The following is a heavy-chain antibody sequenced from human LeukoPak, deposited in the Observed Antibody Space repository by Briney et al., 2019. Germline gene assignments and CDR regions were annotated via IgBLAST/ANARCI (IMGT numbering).Heavy chain of an antibody. Sequence: PSETLSLTCAVYGGSFSGYYWSWIRQPPGKGLEWIGEINHSGSTNYNPSLKSRVTISVDTSKNQFSLKLSSVTAADTAVYYCARLEWFGRWAFDIWGQGTMVTVSS. CDR2: INHSGST. J-gene: IGHJ3*02. V-gene: IGHV4-34*01. CDR1: GGSFSGYY. D-gene: IGHD3-3*01. CDR3: ARLEWFGRWAFDI.